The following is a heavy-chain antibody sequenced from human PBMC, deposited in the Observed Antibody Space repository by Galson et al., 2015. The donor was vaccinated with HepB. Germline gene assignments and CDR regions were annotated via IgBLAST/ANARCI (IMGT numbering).Heavy chain of an antibody. D-gene: IGHD3-10*01. V-gene: IGHV3-7*03. CDR2: IKQDGSEK. CDR3: ARMGGLGSYWVY. J-gene: IGHJ4*02. Sequence: SLRLSCAASGFSFSTYWMSWVRQAPGRGLEWVANIKQDGSEKYYVDSVKGRFTISRDNANNSVYLQMNSLRAEDTAVYYCARMGGLGSYWVYWGQGTLVTVSS. CDR1: GFSFSTYW.